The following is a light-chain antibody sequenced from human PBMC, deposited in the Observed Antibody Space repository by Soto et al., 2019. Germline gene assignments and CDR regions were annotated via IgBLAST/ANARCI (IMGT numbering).Light chain of an antibody. CDR1: QSVLYSSNHKNY. V-gene: IGKV4-1*01. CDR2: WAS. J-gene: IGKJ4*01. Sequence: DIVMTQSPDSLSVSLGERATINCKSSQSVLYSSNHKNYLAWYHQKPGQPPKLLIYWASTRESGVPDRFSGAGSGTDFTLTISTLQAEDVAVYYCQQYYTTPLTFGGGTKVEIK. CDR3: QQYYTTPLT.